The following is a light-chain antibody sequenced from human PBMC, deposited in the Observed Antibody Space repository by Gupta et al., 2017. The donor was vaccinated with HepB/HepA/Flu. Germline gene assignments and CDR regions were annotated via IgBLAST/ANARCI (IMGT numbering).Light chain of an antibody. J-gene: IGKJ5*01. CDR3: QQSYTTLIT. CDR2: AAS. CDR1: QSIRTY. V-gene: IGKV1-39*01. Sequence: DIQMTQSPSSLSASVGDRVTITCRASQSIRTYLNWYQQKPGKAPKVLTYAASNLLSGVPSRFSGSGSGTDFTLTINSVQPEDFATYYCQQSYTTLITFGQGTRLEIK.